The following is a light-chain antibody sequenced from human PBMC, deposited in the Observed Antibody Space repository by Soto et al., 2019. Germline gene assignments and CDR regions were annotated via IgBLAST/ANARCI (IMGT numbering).Light chain of an antibody. CDR1: SSDVGGFNY. J-gene: IGLJ1*01. CDR3: NSYTSSSTDV. Sequence: QSALTQPASVSGSPGQSITISCTGTSSDVGGFNYVSWYQQHPGKAPQLMIYDVTNRPSGVSYRFSGSKSGNTASLTISGLPAEDEADYYCNSYTSSSTDVFGTGTKVTVL. CDR2: DVT. V-gene: IGLV2-14*03.